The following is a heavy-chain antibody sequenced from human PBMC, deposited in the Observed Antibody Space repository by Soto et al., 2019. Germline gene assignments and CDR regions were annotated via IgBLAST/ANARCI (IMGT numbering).Heavy chain of an antibody. J-gene: IGHJ1*01. Sequence: PSETLSLTCTASGASMSTYYWNWIRQSPGKGLESIGYIYSSGSANYNPSLKGRVAISIDTSKQQISLNLTSVTAADTAVYYCASGFGGWPPDSCGPGTLVTVSS. CDR2: IYSSGSA. D-gene: IGHD6-19*01. CDR3: ASGFGGWPPDS. V-gene: IGHV4-59*01. CDR1: GASMSTYY.